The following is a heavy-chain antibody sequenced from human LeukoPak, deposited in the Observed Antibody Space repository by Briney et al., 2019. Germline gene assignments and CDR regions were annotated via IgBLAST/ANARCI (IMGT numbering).Heavy chain of an antibody. CDR3: AREGETATIRGYFDY. J-gene: IGHJ4*02. CDR2: INPSGGST. D-gene: IGHD5-24*01. V-gene: IGHV1-46*01. CDR1: GYTFTSYY. Sequence: ASVKVSCKASGYTFTSYYMHWVRQAPGQGLEWMGIINPSGGSTSYAQKFQGRVTMTRDMSTSTVYMELSSLRSEDTAVYYCAREGETATIRGYFDYWGQGTLVTVSS.